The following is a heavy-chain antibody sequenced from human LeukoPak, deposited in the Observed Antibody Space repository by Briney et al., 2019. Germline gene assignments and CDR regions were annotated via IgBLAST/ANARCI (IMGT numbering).Heavy chain of an antibody. CDR2: IIPIFGTA. Sequence: ASVKVSRKASGYTFTSYAISWVRQAPGQGLEWMGGIIPIFGTANYAQKFQGRVTITADESTSTAYMELSSLRSEDTAVYYCARGIAVAGNLPTWGQGTLVTVSS. CDR1: GYTFTSYA. D-gene: IGHD6-19*01. CDR3: ARGIAVAGNLPT. V-gene: IGHV1-69*13. J-gene: IGHJ5*02.